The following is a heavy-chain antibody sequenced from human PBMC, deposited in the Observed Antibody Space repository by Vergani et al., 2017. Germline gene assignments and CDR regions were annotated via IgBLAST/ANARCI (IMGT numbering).Heavy chain of an antibody. V-gene: IGHV1-69*11. Sequence: QVQLVQSGAEVKKPGSSVKVSCKASGGTFSSYAISWVRQAPGQGLEWMGRIIPILGTANYAQKFQGRVTITADESTSTAYMELSSLRSEDTAVYYCARALGGSGSYYNVHYYYYYMDVWGKGTTVTVSS. CDR3: ARALGGSGSYYNVHYYYYYMDV. D-gene: IGHD3-10*01. CDR2: IIPILGTA. J-gene: IGHJ6*03. CDR1: GGTFSSYA.